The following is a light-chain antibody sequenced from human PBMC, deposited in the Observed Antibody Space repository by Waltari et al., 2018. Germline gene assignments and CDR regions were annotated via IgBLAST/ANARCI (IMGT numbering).Light chain of an antibody. J-gene: IGKJ1*01. CDR3: QQYGSSPWT. CDR2: GAS. CDR1: QSVSSSY. Sequence: EIVLTQSPGTLSLSPGERATLSCRASQSVSSSYLAGYQQKPGQAPRVLIHGASNRATGIPDRVSGSGSGTDFTLTISRLEPEDFAVYYCQQYGSSPWTFGQGTKVEIK. V-gene: IGKV3-20*01.